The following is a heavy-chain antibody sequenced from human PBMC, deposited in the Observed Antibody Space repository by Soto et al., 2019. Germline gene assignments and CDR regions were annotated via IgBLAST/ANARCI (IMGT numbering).Heavy chain of an antibody. D-gene: IGHD3-22*01. V-gene: IGHV5-51*01. CDR2: IYPGDSDT. Sequence: GASLKISCKGSGYSFTSYWIGWVRQMPGKGLEWMGIIYPGDSDTRYSPSFQGQVTISADKSISTAYLQWSSLKASDTAMYYCARHGTYYYDSSGYYPDYWGQGTLVTVSS. CDR3: ARHGTYYYDSSGYYPDY. J-gene: IGHJ4*02. CDR1: GYSFTSYW.